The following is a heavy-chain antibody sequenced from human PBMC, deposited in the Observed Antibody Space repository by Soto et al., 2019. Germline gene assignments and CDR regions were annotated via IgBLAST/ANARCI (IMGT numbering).Heavy chain of an antibody. D-gene: IGHD1-26*01. CDR1: GYIFTSYD. CDR2: MNPNSDNT. CDR3: VRSLFRRSGTYSLGF. V-gene: IGHV1-8*01. Sequence: ASVKVSCKASGYIFTSYDINWVRQAAGQGLEWMGWMNPNSDNTASAQRFQGRITMTRDTSISTAYMELSSLRSEDTAVYYCVRSLFRRSGTYSLGFWGQGTLVTVSS. J-gene: IGHJ4*02.